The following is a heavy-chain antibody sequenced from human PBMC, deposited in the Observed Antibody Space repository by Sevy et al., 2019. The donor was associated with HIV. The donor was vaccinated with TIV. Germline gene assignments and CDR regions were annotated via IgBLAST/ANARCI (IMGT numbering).Heavy chain of an antibody. CDR1: GDSVSSNSAA. D-gene: IGHD6-19*01. V-gene: IGHV6-1*01. CDR3: ARTGIAVAGTSDAFDI. Sequence: SQTLSLTCAISGDSVSSNSAAWNWIRQSPSRGLEWLGRTYYRSKWYNDYAVSVKSRITINPDTSKNQFSLQLNSVTPEDTAVYYCARTGIAVAGTSDAFDIWGQRTMVTVSS. CDR2: TYYRSKWYN. J-gene: IGHJ3*02.